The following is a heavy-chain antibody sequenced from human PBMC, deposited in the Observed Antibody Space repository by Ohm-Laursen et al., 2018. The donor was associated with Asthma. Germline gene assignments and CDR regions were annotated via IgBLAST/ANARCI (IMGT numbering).Heavy chain of an antibody. CDR3: ATWARSDSWSNFFPFDY. CDR1: GLTFSSYW. J-gene: IGHJ4*02. V-gene: IGHV3-7*02. Sequence: SLRLSCAASGLTFSSYWMTWVRQAPGKGPEWVAHIKEDGSEESYLASVKGRFTISRDNAKNSLYLQMNSLRAEDTAVYYCATWARSDSWSNFFPFDYWGQGTLVTVSS. CDR2: IKEDGSEE. D-gene: IGHD1-26*01.